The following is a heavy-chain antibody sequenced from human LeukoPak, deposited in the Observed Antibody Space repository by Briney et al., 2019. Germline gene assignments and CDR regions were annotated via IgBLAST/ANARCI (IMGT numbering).Heavy chain of an antibody. D-gene: IGHD1-14*01. CDR3: ARIMIRNHDAFDI. Sequence: ASVKVSCKASGYTFTGYYMHWVRQAPGQGLELMGWINPNSGGTNYAQKFQGSVTMTRDTSISTAYMELSRLRSDDTAVYYCARIMIRNHDAFDIWGQGTMVTVSS. CDR1: GYTFTGYY. V-gene: IGHV1-2*02. J-gene: IGHJ3*02. CDR2: INPNSGGT.